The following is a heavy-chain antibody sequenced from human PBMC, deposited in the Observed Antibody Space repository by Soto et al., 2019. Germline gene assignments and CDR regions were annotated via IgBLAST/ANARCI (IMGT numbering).Heavy chain of an antibody. Sequence: QVQLVESGGGVVQPGTSLRLSCAASGFLFSRFGMHWVRQAPGKGLEWVAVIVNNGGTKDYADSVRGRFTISRDNSRNTLFLEMSSLRVEDTAIYYCARDDEYDDNGLDYWGQGTLVTVSS. J-gene: IGHJ4*02. D-gene: IGHD1-1*01. CDR3: ARDDEYDDNGLDY. CDR2: IVNNGGTK. CDR1: GFLFSRFG. V-gene: IGHV3-33*01.